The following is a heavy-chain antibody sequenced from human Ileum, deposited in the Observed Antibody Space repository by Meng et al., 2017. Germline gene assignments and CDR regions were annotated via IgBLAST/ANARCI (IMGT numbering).Heavy chain of an antibody. CDR3: VREATWAIFDY. CDR1: GFTFSTYA. V-gene: IGHV3-23*01. Sequence: EVQLLGSGGDLAQPGESLRLSCSASGFTFSTYAMSWVRQAPGKGPEWVSAISGDAKDTYYADSVKGRFTVSRDNFKNTVSLQMNSLRVEDAAIYYCVREATWAIFDYWGQGSLVTVSS. J-gene: IGHJ4*02. D-gene: IGHD5-24*01. CDR2: ISGDAKDT.